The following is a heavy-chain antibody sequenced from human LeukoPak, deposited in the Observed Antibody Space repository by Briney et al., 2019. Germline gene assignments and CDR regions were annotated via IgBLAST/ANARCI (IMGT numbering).Heavy chain of an antibody. CDR2: IYYSGSP. V-gene: IGHV4-59*01. CDR1: GGPISSYH. CDR3: ARSAYYDFWSGYYGPNWFDP. Sequence: PSEPLSLTCTVSGGPISSYHWSWPRHPPGRGLEGIGYIYYSGSPNHHPPLKSRVTISVDTSKNQFSLTLSSVTAADTGVYYCARSAYYDFWSGYYGPNWFDPGGQGTLLTVSS. J-gene: IGHJ5*02. D-gene: IGHD3-3*01.